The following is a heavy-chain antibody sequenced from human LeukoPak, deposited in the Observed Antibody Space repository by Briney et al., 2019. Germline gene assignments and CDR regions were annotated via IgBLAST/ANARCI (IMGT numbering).Heavy chain of an antibody. J-gene: IGHJ6*03. V-gene: IGHV4-38-2*02. D-gene: IGHD3-16*01. CDR3: ARETSQKGAHYMDV. CDR1: GYSISSGYN. Sequence: PSETLSLTCTVSGYSISSGYNWGWIRQPPGKGLEGIGSIYHSGSTYYNPSLKSRVTISVDTSKNQFSLKLSSVTAADTAVYYCARETSQKGAHYMDVWGKGTTVTISS. CDR2: IYHSGST.